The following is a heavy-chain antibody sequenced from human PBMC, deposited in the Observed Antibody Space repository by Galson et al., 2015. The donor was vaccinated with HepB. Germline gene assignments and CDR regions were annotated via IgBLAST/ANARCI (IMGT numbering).Heavy chain of an antibody. CDR1: GFPFNNAW. Sequence: SLRLSCAASGFPFNNAWMTWVRQAPGMGLEWVGRIKSKTDGGTTDYAAPVKGRFTISRDDSKNRLYLQMSSLKTEDTAVYYCTTDVYYSTYWSWLDPWGQGTLVTVSS. D-gene: IGHD2-8*02. J-gene: IGHJ5*02. CDR3: TTDVYYSTYWSWLDP. CDR2: IKSKTDGGTT. V-gene: IGHV3-15*01.